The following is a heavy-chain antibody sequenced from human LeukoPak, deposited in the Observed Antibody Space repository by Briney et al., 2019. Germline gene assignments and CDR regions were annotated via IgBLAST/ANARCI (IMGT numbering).Heavy chain of an antibody. D-gene: IGHD3-9*01. CDR2: IVGSGDST. Sequence: GGSLRLSCAASGFTFSSYAMSWVRQTPEKGLEWVSGIVGSGDSTHYADSVKGRFTISRDNSKNTLYLQMNSLRAEDTAVYYCARDRKGLRYFDWGAFDIWGQGTMVTVSS. J-gene: IGHJ3*02. V-gene: IGHV3-23*01. CDR1: GFTFSSYA. CDR3: ARDRKGLRYFDWGAFDI.